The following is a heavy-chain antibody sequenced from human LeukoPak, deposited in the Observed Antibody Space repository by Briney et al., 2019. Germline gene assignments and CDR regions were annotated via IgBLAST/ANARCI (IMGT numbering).Heavy chain of an antibody. D-gene: IGHD3-10*01. CDR3: ARIMYYYGSGRFVYYFDY. J-gene: IGHJ4*02. V-gene: IGHV3-53*01. CDR1: GFTVSRKY. Sequence: GGSLRLSCAVSGFTVSRKYMTWVRQAPGKGLEWVSAIYTGGSTYYADSVRGRFTISRDNSKNTLYLQMNSLRAEDTAVYYCARIMYYYGSGRFVYYFDYWGQGTLVTVSS. CDR2: IYTGGST.